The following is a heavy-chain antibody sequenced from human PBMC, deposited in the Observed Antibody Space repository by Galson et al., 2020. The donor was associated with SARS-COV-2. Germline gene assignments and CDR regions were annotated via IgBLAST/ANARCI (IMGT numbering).Heavy chain of an antibody. V-gene: IGHV3-23*01. J-gene: IGHJ4*02. CDR2: ISGSGDVM. Sequence: GESLKISCAASGFTFMNYAMTWVRQAPGKGLEWVSAISGSGDVMYYADSVKGRFTISRDNSENTLYLQMHSLRAEDTAVYYCTKAGDMPVGVVTTLGNDHWGQGSLVAVSS. CDR3: TKAGDMPVGVVTTLGNDH. D-gene: IGHD3-22*01. CDR1: GFTFMNYA.